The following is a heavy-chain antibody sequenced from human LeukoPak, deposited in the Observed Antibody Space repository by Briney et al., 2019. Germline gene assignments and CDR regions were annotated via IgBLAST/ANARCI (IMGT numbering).Heavy chain of an antibody. V-gene: IGHV5-51*01. CDR2: IYPGDSDT. J-gene: IGHJ3*02. D-gene: IGHD3-10*01. Sequence: GESLKISCKGSGYSFNNFWIGWVRQMPGKSLEWMGIIYPGDSDTTYSPSFQGQVTISADKSISTAYLQWSSLKASDTAMYYCARSRSGTSRAFDICGQGTMVTASS. CDR3: ARSRSGTSRAFDI. CDR1: GYSFNNFW.